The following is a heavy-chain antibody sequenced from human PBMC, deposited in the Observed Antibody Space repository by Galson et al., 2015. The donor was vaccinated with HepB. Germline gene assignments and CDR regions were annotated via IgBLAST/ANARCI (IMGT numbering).Heavy chain of an antibody. CDR2: INHSGST. J-gene: IGHJ5*02. V-gene: IGHV4-34*01. Sequence: SETLSLTCAVYGGSFSGYYWSWIRQPPGKGLEWIGEINHSGSTNYNPSLKSRVTISVDTSKNQFSLKLSSVTAADTAVYYCARVGIVVVVAAKWRWFDPWGQGTLVTVSS. CDR3: ARVGIVVVVAAKWRWFDP. D-gene: IGHD2-15*01. CDR1: GGSFSGYY.